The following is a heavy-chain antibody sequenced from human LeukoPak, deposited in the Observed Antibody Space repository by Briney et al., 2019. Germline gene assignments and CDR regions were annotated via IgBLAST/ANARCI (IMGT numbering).Heavy chain of an antibody. J-gene: IGHJ4*02. V-gene: IGHV1-2*02. D-gene: IGHD1-1*01. CDR3: AREGAGRNDY. CDR2: INPNSGGT. CDR1: GYTLTGFY. Sequence: ASVNVSCKASGYTLTGFYMHWVRQAPGQGLEWMGWINPNSGGTNYAQKFQGRVTMTRDTSINTAYMELIRLESDDSAVYYCAREGAGRNDYWGQGTLVTVSS.